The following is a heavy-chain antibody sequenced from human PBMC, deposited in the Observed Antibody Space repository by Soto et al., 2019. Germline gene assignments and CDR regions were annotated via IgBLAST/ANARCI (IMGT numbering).Heavy chain of an antibody. Sequence: EVQLLESGGGLVQPGGSLRLSCAASGFTFSSYAMSWVRQAPGKGLEWVSCISGSGGSTYYADSVKGRVTISRDNSKNTLFLQMNSLRTEDTAVYYCAEDSTLDRDGYEWGRGQYFDYWGQGTLVIVSS. CDR2: ISGSGGST. D-gene: IGHD5-12*01. V-gene: IGHV3-23*01. CDR1: GFTFSSYA. CDR3: AEDSTLDRDGYEWGRGQYFDY. J-gene: IGHJ4*02.